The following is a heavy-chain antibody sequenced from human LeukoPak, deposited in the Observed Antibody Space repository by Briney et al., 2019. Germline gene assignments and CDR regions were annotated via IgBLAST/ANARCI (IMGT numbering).Heavy chain of an antibody. V-gene: IGHV1-24*01. CDR3: ATACSGGSCPLDY. CDR2: FDPEDGET. D-gene: IGHD2-15*01. CDR1: GYTLTELS. Sequence: ASVKVSCKVSGYTLTELSMHRVRQAPGKGLEWMGGFDPEDGETIYAQKFQGRVTMTEDTSTDTAYMELSSLRSEDTAVYYCATACSGGSCPLDYWGQGTLVTVSS. J-gene: IGHJ4*02.